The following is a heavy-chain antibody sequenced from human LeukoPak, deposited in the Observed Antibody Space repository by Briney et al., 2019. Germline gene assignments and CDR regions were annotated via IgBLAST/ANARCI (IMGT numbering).Heavy chain of an antibody. CDR2: IYYGGST. D-gene: IGHD6-13*01. Sequence: SETLSLTCTVSGGSISSYYWSWIRQPPGKGLEWIGYIYYGGSTNYNPSLKSRVTISVDTSKNQFSLKLSSVTAADTAVYYCARISAAAGTFTWYYYGMDVWGQGTTVTVSS. V-gene: IGHV4-59*08. CDR3: ARISAAAGTFTWYYYGMDV. CDR1: GGSISSYY. J-gene: IGHJ6*02.